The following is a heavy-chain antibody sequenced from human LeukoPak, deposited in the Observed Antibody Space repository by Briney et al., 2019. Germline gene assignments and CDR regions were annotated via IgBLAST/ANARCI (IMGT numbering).Heavy chain of an antibody. CDR1: GGSFSGYY. CDR3: ARDGLREFDY. V-gene: IGHV4-34*01. CDR2: INHSGST. J-gene: IGHJ4*02. D-gene: IGHD4-17*01. Sequence: SETLSLTCAVYGGSFSGYYWSWIRQPPGKGLEWIGEINHSGSTNYNPSLKSRVTMSVDTSKNQFSLKLSSVTAADTAVYYCARDGLREFDYWGQGTLVTVSS.